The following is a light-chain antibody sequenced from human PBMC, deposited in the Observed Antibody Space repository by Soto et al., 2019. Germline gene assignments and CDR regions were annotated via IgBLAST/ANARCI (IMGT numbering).Light chain of an antibody. CDR3: KSYAGSNTYV. V-gene: IGLV2-8*01. J-gene: IGLJ1*01. CDR2: EVN. Sequence: QSALTQPPSASGSPGQSVAISCTGTSSDVGGYNYVSWYQQHPGKAPKLMIYEVNKRPSGVPDRFSGSKSGNTAPLTVSGLQAEDEADYFCKSYAGSNTYVFGSGTKVTVL. CDR1: SSDVGGYNY.